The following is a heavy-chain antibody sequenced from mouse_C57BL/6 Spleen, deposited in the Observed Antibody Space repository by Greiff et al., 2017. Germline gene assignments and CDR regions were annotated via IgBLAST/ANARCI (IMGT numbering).Heavy chain of an antibody. CDR3: ARQYYGGSYGGYFEV. CDR1: GFNIKNTY. Sequence: EVQLQQSVAELVRPGASVKLSCTASGFNIKNTYMHWVKQRPEQGLEWIGRIDPANGNTKYAPKFQGKATITADTSSNTAYLPPSSLTSEDTAIYYWARQYYGGSYGGYFEVWGTGTTVTVSS. D-gene: IGHD1-1*01. CDR2: IDPANGNT. J-gene: IGHJ1*03. V-gene: IGHV14-3*01.